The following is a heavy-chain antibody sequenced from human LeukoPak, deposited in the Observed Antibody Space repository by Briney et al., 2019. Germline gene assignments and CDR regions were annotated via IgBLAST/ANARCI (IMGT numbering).Heavy chain of an antibody. Sequence: GASVKVSCKASGYTFTGYYMHWVRQAPGQGLEWMGWINPNSGGTNYAQKFQGRVTMTRDTSISTAYMELSRLRSDDTAVYYCARSWRYDSSGYYYYWGQGTLVTVSS. J-gene: IGHJ4*02. CDR1: GYTFTGYY. V-gene: IGHV1-2*02. CDR3: ARSWRYDSSGYYYY. D-gene: IGHD3-22*01. CDR2: INPNSGGT.